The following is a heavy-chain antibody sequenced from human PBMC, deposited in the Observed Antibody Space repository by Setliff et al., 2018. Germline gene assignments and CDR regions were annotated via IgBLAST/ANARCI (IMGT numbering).Heavy chain of an antibody. V-gene: IGHV3-7*01. J-gene: IGHJ5*02. CDR2: IKQDGSVK. D-gene: IGHD3-10*01. CDR3: TRDPFGNPVFDP. Sequence: PGGSLRLSCAASGFTFNNYAMSWVRQAPGKGLEWVANIKQDGSVKNYVDSVKGRFSISRDNTKNSLYLQMNSLRAEDTAVYYCTRDPFGNPVFDPWCQGTLVTVSS. CDR1: GFTFNNYA.